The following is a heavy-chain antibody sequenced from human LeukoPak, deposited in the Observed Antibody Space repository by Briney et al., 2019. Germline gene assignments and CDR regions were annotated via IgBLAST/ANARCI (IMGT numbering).Heavy chain of an antibody. Sequence: GESLNISCKGSGYRFTTYWISWVRQMPGKGLEWMGAIDPSDSYTNYSPSFQGHVTMSADKSNTTAYLQWSSLKASDTAIYYCTRHVEGAHTYVLPYWGQGTLVTVSS. V-gene: IGHV5-10-1*01. CDR2: IDPSDSYT. D-gene: IGHD5-18*01. CDR1: GYRFTTYW. CDR3: TRHVEGAHTYVLPY. J-gene: IGHJ4*02.